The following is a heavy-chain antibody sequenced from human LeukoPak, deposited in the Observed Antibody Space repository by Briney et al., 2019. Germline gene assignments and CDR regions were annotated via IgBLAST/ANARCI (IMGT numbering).Heavy chain of an antibody. D-gene: IGHD3-3*01. Sequence: ASVKVSCKASGYTFTGYYMHWVGQAPGQGLEWMGWINPNSGGTNYAQKFQGRVTMTRDTSISTAYMELSRLRSDDTAVYYCARDGSGYDFWIYYWGQGTLVTVSS. J-gene: IGHJ4*02. CDR3: ARDGSGYDFWIYY. V-gene: IGHV1-2*02. CDR1: GYTFTGYY. CDR2: INPNSGGT.